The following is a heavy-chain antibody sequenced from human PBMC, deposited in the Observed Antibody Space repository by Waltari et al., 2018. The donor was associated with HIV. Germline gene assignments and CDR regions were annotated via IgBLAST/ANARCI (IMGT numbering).Heavy chain of an antibody. D-gene: IGHD2-21*02. CDR2: IWYDASNE. CDR1: ECGFSDLA. CDR3: AAGSCGGDCYFDY. J-gene: IGHJ4*02. V-gene: IGHV3-33*01. Sequence: QVQLVESGGGVVQPGRSLRLSCATSECGFSDLAFHWVRQAPGKGLEWVALIWYDASNEYYADSVKGRFTLSRDNSKKTVYLEMNSLRAEDTAVYYCAAGSCGGDCYFDYWGQGTMVTVTS.